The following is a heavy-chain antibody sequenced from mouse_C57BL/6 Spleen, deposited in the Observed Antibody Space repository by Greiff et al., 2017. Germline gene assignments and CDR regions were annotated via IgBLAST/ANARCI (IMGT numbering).Heavy chain of an antibody. J-gene: IGHJ1*03. D-gene: IGHD1-1*01. CDR2: ISSGGDYI. V-gene: IGHV5-9-1*02. CDR1: GFTFSSYA. CDR3: TRDDTTVVATRYFDV. Sequence: EVKVVESGEGLVKPGGSLKLSCAASGFTFSSYAMSWVRQTPEKRLEWVAYISSGGDYIYYAAPVKGRFTISRDNARTTLYLQMSSLQSEDTAMYYCTRDDTTVVATRYFDVWGTGTTVTVSS.